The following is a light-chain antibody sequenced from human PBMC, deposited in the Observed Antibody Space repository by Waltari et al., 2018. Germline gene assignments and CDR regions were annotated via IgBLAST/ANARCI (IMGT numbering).Light chain of an antibody. CDR2: DVN. CDR3: SSYTSISTWV. Sequence: QSALTQPASVSGSPGQSITISCTATSSDIISDNHVSWYQQHPGKAPKVMIYDVNNRPSGVSDRFSGSRSGNTASLTVSGLQAEDEADYYCSSYTSISTWVFGGGTKLTVV. CDR1: SSDIISDNH. J-gene: IGLJ3*02. V-gene: IGLV2-14*03.